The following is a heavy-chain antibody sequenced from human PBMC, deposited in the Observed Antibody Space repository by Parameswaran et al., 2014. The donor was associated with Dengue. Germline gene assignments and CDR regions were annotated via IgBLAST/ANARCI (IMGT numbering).Heavy chain of an antibody. V-gene: IGHV1-3*01. D-gene: IGHD1-26*01. CDR3: ARDLDSGSYGSDY. CDR2: INAGNGNT. Sequence: WVRQAPGQRLEWMGWINAGNGNTKYSQKFQGRVTITRDTSASTAYMELSSLRSEDTAVYYCARDLDSGSYGSDYWGQGTLVTVSS. J-gene: IGHJ4*02.